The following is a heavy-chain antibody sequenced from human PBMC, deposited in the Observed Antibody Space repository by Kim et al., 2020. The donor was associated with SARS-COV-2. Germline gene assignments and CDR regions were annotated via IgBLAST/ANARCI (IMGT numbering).Heavy chain of an antibody. J-gene: IGHJ6*02. Sequence: GGSLRLSCAASGFTFDDYTMHWVRQAPGKGLEWVSLISWDGGSTYYADSVKGRFTISRDNSKNSLYLQMNSLRTEDTALYYCAKSDVWGSYRTYGMDVWGQGTTVTVSS. CDR3: AKSDVWGSYRTYGMDV. CDR2: ISWDGGST. V-gene: IGHV3-43*01. D-gene: IGHD3-16*02. CDR1: GFTFDDYT.